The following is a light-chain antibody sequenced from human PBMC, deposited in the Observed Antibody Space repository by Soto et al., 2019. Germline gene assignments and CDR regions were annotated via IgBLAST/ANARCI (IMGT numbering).Light chain of an antibody. CDR1: QSVSSSY. J-gene: IGKJ2*01. CDR2: GAS. Sequence: EIVLTQSPGTLSLSPGERATLSCRASQSVSSSYLAWYQQKPGQAPRLLIYGASSRATGIPDRFSGSGSGTDFALTISRLEPEAFAVYYCQQYGSSPPFVVYTFGQGTKLEIK. V-gene: IGKV3-20*01. CDR3: QQYGSSPPFVVYT.